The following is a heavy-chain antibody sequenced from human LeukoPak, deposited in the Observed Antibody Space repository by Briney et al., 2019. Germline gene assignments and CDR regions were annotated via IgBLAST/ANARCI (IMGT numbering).Heavy chain of an antibody. V-gene: IGHV3-72*01. D-gene: IGHD4-17*01. CDR1: GVTLSDHH. J-gene: IGHJ4*02. CDR2: SRNKANSYTT. CDR3: ARVRYGGYDFDQ. Sequence: GGSLRLSCAASGVTLSDHHMDWVRQPPGKGLEWIGRSRNKANSYTTEYAASAKGRFAISRDDSNNSLYLQMNSLKSEDTAVYYCARVRYGGYDFDQWGQGTLVTVSS.